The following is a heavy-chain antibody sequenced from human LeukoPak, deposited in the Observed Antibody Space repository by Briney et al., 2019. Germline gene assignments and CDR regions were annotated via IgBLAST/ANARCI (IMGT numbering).Heavy chain of an antibody. CDR3: ARDQEGFDY. J-gene: IGHJ4*02. V-gene: IGHV1-46*01. Sequence: GASVKVSCKASGYTFTSYAMHWVRQAPGQRLEWMGMIYPRDGSTSYAQKFQGRVTVTRDTSTSTVHMELSGLRSEDTAVNYCARDQEGFDYWGQGTLVTVSS. CDR2: IYPRDGST. CDR1: GYTFTSYA.